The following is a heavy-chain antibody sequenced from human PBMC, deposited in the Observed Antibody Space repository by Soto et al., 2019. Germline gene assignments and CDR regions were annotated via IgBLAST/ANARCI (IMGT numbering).Heavy chain of an antibody. D-gene: IGHD3-22*01. V-gene: IGHV4-39*01. CDR2: VYYSGGT. CDR3: AITPSGDSSGFRFDS. J-gene: IGHJ4*02. CDR1: GGSIGNSRYY. Sequence: QLLESGPGLVKPSETLSLSCTVSGGSIGNSRYYWGWIRQPPGKGLEWIGSVYYSGGTYYNPSLKSRVTISVDSSKNQFSLQVNSVTAADTAVYYCAITPSGDSSGFRFDSWGQGTLVTVSS.